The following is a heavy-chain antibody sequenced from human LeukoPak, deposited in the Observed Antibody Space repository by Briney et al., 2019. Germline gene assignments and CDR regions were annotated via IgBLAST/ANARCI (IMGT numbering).Heavy chain of an antibody. Sequence: PGGSLILSCAASGFTLSSHEMNWVRQAPGKGLEWVSYISSSGNTIYYADSVKGRFTLSRDNAKNSLYLQMNSLRAEDTAVYYCAAQGGSPAAFDYWGQGTLVTVSS. J-gene: IGHJ4*02. D-gene: IGHD6-13*01. CDR3: AAQGGSPAAFDY. CDR2: ISSSGNTI. CDR1: GFTLSSHE. V-gene: IGHV3-48*03.